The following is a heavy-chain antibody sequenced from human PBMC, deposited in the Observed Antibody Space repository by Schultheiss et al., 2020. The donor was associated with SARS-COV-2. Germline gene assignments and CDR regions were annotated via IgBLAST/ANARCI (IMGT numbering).Heavy chain of an antibody. V-gene: IGHV3-11*06. CDR3: ARGGAARPSLDYDY. CDR1: GFTFSDYY. J-gene: IGHJ4*02. CDR2: ISSSSSYT. D-gene: IGHD6-6*01. Sequence: GGSLRLSCAASGFTFSDYYMSWIRQAPGKGLEWVSYISSSSSYTNYADSVKGRFTISRDNAKNSLYLQMNSLRAEDTAVYYCARGGAARPSLDYDYWGQGTLVTVSS.